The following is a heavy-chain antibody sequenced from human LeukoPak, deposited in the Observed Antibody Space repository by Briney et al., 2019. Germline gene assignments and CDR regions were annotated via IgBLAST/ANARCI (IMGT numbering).Heavy chain of an antibody. D-gene: IGHD3-22*01. J-gene: IGHJ4*02. V-gene: IGHV3-21*01. CDR1: GFTFSSFS. CDR2: ISVRSNYI. CDR3: ARLRRNSDSSGYYYYYDY. Sequence: GGSLRLSCVASGFTFSSFSINWVRQAPGKGLEWVSPISVRSNYIYYADSVRGRFSISRDDARNSLYLKMDSLRGDDTAVYYCARLRRNSDSSGYYYYYDYWGQGTLVTVSS.